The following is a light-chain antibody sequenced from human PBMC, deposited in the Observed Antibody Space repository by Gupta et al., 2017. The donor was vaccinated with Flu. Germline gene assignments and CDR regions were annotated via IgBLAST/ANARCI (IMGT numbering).Light chain of an antibody. CDR1: SSDGGGYNY. Sequence: SITISCTGTSSDGGGYNYVSWYQQYPGKATKVMIYEVSNRPSGVSNRFSGSRSGNTASLTISGLQAEDEADYYCCSYAGSSTWVFGTGTTVTVL. CDR2: EVS. V-gene: IGLV2-14*01. CDR3: CSYAGSSTWV. J-gene: IGLJ1*01.